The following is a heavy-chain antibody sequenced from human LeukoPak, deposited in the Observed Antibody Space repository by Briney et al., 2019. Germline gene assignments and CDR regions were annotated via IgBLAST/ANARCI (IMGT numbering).Heavy chain of an antibody. CDR1: GFTFSSYS. D-gene: IGHD3-3*01. Sequence: GGSLRLSCAASGFTFSSYSMNWVRQAPGKGLEWVSSISSSSSYIYYADSVKGRFTISRDNAKNSLYLQMNSLRAEDTAVYYCARAYDFWSGYLDYWGQGTLVTVSS. CDR3: ARAYDFWSGYLDY. CDR2: ISSSSSYI. V-gene: IGHV3-21*01. J-gene: IGHJ4*02.